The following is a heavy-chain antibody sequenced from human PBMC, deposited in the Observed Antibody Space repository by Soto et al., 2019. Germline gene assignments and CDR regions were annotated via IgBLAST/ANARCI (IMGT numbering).Heavy chain of an antibody. V-gene: IGHV4-30-4*01. D-gene: IGHD5-18*01. J-gene: IGHJ5*02. Sequence: SETRSLTCTVSGDSISSNNNYWSWIRQPPGEGLEWIGFISYSGTTSYSPSLKSRVAISLDTSKNQFSLSLSSVTAADTAVYYCARGRGYSYGLDPWGQGTLVTVSS. CDR3: ARGRGYSYGLDP. CDR1: GDSISSNNNY. CDR2: ISYSGTT.